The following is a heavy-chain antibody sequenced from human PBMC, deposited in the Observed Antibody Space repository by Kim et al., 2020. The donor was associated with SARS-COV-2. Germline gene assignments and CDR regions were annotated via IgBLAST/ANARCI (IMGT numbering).Heavy chain of an antibody. V-gene: IGHV3-15*01. CDR1: GFTFNKAW. D-gene: IGHD6-13*01. Sequence: GGSLRLSCAASGFTFNKAWMSWVRQAPGKGLEWVGRIKSKTDGGTTDYAAPVKGRFTISRDDTKNTQCLQMNSLKTEDTAVYYCTKSIAAAAYIWGQGTLVTVSS. J-gene: IGHJ4*02. CDR3: TKSIAAAAYI. CDR2: IKSKTDGGTT.